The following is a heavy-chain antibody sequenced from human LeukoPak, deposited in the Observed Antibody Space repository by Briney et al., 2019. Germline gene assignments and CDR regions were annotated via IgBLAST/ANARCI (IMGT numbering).Heavy chain of an antibody. Sequence: SETLSLTCTVSGGSISSYYWSWIRQPPGEGLEWIGYIYYSGSTNYNPSLKSRVTISVDTSKNQFSLKLSSVTAADTAVYYCARGKSYGYPDAFDIWGQGTMVTVSS. D-gene: IGHD5-18*01. V-gene: IGHV4-59*01. CDR1: GGSISSYY. CDR3: ARGKSYGYPDAFDI. J-gene: IGHJ3*02. CDR2: IYYSGST.